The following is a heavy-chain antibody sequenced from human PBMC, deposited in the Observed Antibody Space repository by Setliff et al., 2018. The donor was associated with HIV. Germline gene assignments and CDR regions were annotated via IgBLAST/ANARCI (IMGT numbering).Heavy chain of an antibody. CDR3: ATEYSSSWYFDL. J-gene: IGHJ2*01. Sequence: SETLSLTCTVSGGSISSSTYYWGWIRQPPGKGLEWIGSIYYSGSTYYNPSLKSRVTISVDTSKNQFSLKLSSVTAADTAVYYCATEYSSSWYFDLWGRGTLVTV. V-gene: IGHV4-39*07. CDR1: GGSISSSTYY. CDR2: IYYSGST. D-gene: IGHD6-6*01.